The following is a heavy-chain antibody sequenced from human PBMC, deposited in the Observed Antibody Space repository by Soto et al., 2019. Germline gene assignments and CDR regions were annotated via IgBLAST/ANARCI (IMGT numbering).Heavy chain of an antibody. CDR3: ARVPYGSGSLTYAFDI. Sequence: ASVKVSCKASGGTFSSYTISWVRQAPGQGLEWMGRIIPILGIANYAQKFQGRVTITADKSTSTAYMELSSLRSEDTAVYYCARVPYGSGSLTYAFDIRGQGTMVTVSS. V-gene: IGHV1-69*02. CDR1: GGTFSSYT. D-gene: IGHD3-10*01. CDR2: IIPILGIA. J-gene: IGHJ3*02.